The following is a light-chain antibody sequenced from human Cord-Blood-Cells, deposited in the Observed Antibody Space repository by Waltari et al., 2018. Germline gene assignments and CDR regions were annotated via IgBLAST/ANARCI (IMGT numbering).Light chain of an antibody. CDR2: GAS. J-gene: IGKJ1*01. V-gene: IGKV3-20*01. CDR3: QQYGSSPRT. Sequence: EIVLTLPPATQSLSQGARATLSCRASQSVSSSYLAWYQQKPGQAPRLLIHGASSRATGIPDRFSGSGSGTDFTLTISRLEPEDFAVYYCQQYGSSPRTFGQGTKVEIK. CDR1: QSVSSSY.